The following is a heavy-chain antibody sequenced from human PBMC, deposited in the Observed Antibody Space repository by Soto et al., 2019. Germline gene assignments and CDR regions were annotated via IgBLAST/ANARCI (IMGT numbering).Heavy chain of an antibody. Sequence: SVKVSCKASGGTFGSDAITWVRQAPGQGLEWVGRIIPIFGTTNYAQNLQGRVTISADKSTLTSYMELHSLTSDDTALYYCARDRTDSGYYTNWLDPWGQGTQVTVPS. CDR1: GGTFGSDA. CDR2: IIPIFGTT. V-gene: IGHV1-69*06. CDR3: ARDRTDSGYYTNWLDP. J-gene: IGHJ5*02. D-gene: IGHD3-22*01.